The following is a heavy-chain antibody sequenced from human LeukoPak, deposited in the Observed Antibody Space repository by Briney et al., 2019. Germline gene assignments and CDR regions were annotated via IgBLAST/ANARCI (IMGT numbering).Heavy chain of an antibody. CDR1: GGSISSYY. Sequence: SETLSLTCTVSGGSISSYYWSWIRQPPGKGLEWIGYIYYSGGTNYNPSLKSRVTISVDTSKNQFSLKLSSVTAADTAVYYCARGPPTYYYDPRGAFDIWGQGTMVTVSS. V-gene: IGHV4-59*01. CDR3: ARGPPTYYYDPRGAFDI. J-gene: IGHJ3*02. D-gene: IGHD3-22*01. CDR2: IYYSGGT.